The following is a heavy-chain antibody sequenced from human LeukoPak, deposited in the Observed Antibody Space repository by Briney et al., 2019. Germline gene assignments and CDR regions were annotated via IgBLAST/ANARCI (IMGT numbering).Heavy chain of an antibody. Sequence: PGGSLRLSCAASGFTFSSYAMHWVRLAPGKGLEWVAAISSDGSNKYYADSVKGRFTISRDNVKNTLYLQMNSLRAEDTAVYYCARAFCSGATCYSMDYWGQGTLVTVSS. CDR3: ARAFCSGATCYSMDY. CDR2: ISSDGSNK. J-gene: IGHJ4*02. D-gene: IGHD2-15*01. V-gene: IGHV3-30*04. CDR1: GFTFSSYA.